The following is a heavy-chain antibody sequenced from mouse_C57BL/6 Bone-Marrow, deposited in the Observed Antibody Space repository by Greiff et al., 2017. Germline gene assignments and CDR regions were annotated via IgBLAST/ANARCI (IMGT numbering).Heavy chain of an antibody. D-gene: IGHD1-1*02. J-gene: IGHJ2*01. CDR3: TTYGYFDY. V-gene: IGHV14-4*01. CDR2: IDPENGDT. Sequence: VQLQHSGAELVRPGASVKLSCTASGFNIKDDYMHWVKQRPEQGLEWIGWIDPENGDTEYASKFQGKATITADTSSNTAYLQLSSLTSEDTAVYYCTTYGYFDYWGQGTTLTVSS. CDR1: GFNIKDDY.